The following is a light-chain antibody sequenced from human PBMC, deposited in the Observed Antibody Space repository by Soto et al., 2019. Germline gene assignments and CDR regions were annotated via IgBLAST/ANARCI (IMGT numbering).Light chain of an antibody. Sequence: EIVLTQSPATLSLSPGERATLSCRASQRVSSYLAWYQQKPGQAPRLLIYDSSNRATGIPARFSGSGSGTDFTLTISSLEPEDFADYYCQQRSNWHPITFGQGTRLEIK. CDR2: DSS. CDR1: QRVSSY. J-gene: IGKJ5*01. V-gene: IGKV3-11*01. CDR3: QQRSNWHPIT.